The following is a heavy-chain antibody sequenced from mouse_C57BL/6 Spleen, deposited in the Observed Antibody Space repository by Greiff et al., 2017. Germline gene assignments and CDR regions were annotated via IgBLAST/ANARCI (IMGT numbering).Heavy chain of an antibody. V-gene: IGHV1-64*01. Sequence: VQLQQPGAELVKPGASVKLSCKASGYTFTSYWMHWVKQRPGQGLEWIGMIHPNSGSTNYNEKFKSKATLTVDKSSSTAYMQLSRLTSEDAAVYYCARCNYDYGYYFDYWGQGTTLTVSS. D-gene: IGHD2-4*01. CDR1: GYTFTSYW. CDR3: ARCNYDYGYYFDY. CDR2: IHPNSGST. J-gene: IGHJ2*01.